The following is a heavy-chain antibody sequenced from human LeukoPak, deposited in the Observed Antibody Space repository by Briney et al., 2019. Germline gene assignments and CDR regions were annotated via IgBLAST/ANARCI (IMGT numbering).Heavy chain of an antibody. D-gene: IGHD1-26*01. V-gene: IGHV1-18*01. CDR3: ARDWAPLSGNYYDAWFDP. CDR1: GYTFTSYG. Sequence: ASVKVSCKASGYTFTSYGISWVRQAPGQGLEWMAWISADNGNTKYAQKLQGRVTMTTDTSTSTAYMELRSLRSDDTAVYYCARDWAPLSGNYYDAWFDPWGQGTLVTASS. CDR2: ISADNGNT. J-gene: IGHJ5*02.